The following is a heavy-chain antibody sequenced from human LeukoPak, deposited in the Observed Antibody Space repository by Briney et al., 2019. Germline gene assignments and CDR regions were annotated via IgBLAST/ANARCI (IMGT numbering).Heavy chain of an antibody. Sequence: GGSLRLSCTASGFTFSGYSMNWIRQAPGKGLEWVSSFGTRSTSVYHAGSVKGRFAISRDNAKNSLHLQMNSLRAEDTALYYCAREVSEGFDFWGQGTLVTVSS. CDR1: GFTFSGYS. J-gene: IGHJ4*02. CDR2: FGTRSTSV. V-gene: IGHV3-21*01. CDR3: AREVSEGFDF. D-gene: IGHD3-22*01.